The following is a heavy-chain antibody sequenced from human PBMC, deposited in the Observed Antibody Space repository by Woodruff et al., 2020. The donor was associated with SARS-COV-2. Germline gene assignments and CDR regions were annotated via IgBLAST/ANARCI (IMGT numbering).Heavy chain of an antibody. J-gene: IGHJ4*02. D-gene: IGHD1-26*01. Sequence: GIIPIFGTANYAQKFQGRVTITADESTSTAYMELSSLRSEDTAVYYCASDIGRELLDSPFGTYYFDYWGQGTLVT. CDR3: ASDIGRELLDSPFGTYYFDY. CDR2: IIPIFGTA. V-gene: IGHV1-69*01.